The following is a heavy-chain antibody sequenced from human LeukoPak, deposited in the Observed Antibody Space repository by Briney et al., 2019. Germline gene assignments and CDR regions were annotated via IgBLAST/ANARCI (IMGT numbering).Heavy chain of an antibody. CDR2: ISGSDGST. J-gene: IGHJ4*02. Sequence: GGSLRLSCAASGFTFSSYAMSWVRQAPGKGLEWVSGISGSDGSTNYADSVKGRFTISRENSKNTLYLQMNSLRAEDTAVYYCAKESVKKYDDYWGQGTLVTVSS. D-gene: IGHD4-17*01. CDR3: AKESVKKYDDY. CDR1: GFTFSSYA. V-gene: IGHV3-23*01.